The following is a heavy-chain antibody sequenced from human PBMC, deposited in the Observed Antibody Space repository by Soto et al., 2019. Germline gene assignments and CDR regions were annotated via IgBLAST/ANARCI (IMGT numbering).Heavy chain of an antibody. CDR1: GGSISSGGYY. CDR2: IHSSGST. J-gene: IGHJ3*02. CDR3: ARDQFCSGGSCDYVASATFDI. V-gene: IGHV4-31*03. D-gene: IGHD2-15*01. Sequence: QVQLQESGPGLVKPSQTLSLTCTVSGGSISSGGYYWSWIRQHPGKGLEWIGYIHSSGSTYYNPSLETRITISVDSSENQFSLKLSSVTAADTAVYYCARDQFCSGGSCDYVASATFDIWGEGTMVTVSS.